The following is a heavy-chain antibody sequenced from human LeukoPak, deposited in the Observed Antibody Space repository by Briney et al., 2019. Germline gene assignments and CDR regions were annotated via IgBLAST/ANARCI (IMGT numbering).Heavy chain of an antibody. CDR2: IIPIFGTA. V-gene: IGHV1-69*05. Sequence: GASVKVSCKASGGTFSGYAISWVRQAPGQGLEWMGRIIPIFGTANYAQKFQGRVTITTDESTSTAYMELSGLRSEDTAVYYCARDSYGLDYYYYMDVWGKGTTVTVSS. CDR3: ARDSYGLDYYYYMDV. D-gene: IGHD5-18*01. J-gene: IGHJ6*03. CDR1: GGTFSGYA.